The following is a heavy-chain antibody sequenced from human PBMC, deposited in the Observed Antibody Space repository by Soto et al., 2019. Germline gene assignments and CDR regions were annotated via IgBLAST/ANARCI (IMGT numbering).Heavy chain of an antibody. D-gene: IGHD6-13*01. CDR3: AKDAVGGEAAGNEFDY. V-gene: IGHV3-23*01. Sequence: EVQLLESGGGLVQPGGSLRLSCAASGFTFSSYALSWVRQAPGKGLELVSAISGSGGSTYYADSVKGRFTISRANSKNTLYLQMYSLRAEDTAVYYCAKDAVGGEAAGNEFDYWGQGTLVTLSS. CDR2: ISGSGGST. CDR1: GFTFSSYA. J-gene: IGHJ4*02.